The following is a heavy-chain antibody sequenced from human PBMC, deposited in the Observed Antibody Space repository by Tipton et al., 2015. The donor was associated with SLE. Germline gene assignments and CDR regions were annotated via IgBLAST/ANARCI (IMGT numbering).Heavy chain of an antibody. J-gene: IGHJ4*02. CDR1: GFTFSTYS. CDR3: ARDMIYGDYGFDY. V-gene: IGHV3-7*01. CDR2: IKQDGSEK. D-gene: IGHD4-17*01. Sequence: SLRLSCAASGFTFSTYSMNWVRQAPGKGLEWVANIKQDGSEKYYVDSVKGRFTISRDNAKNSLYLQMNSLRAEDTAVYYCARDMIYGDYGFDYWGQGTLVTVSS.